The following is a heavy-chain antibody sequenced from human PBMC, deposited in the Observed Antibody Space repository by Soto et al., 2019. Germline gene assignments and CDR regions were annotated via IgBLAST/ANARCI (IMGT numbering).Heavy chain of an antibody. Sequence: QVQLQESGPGLVKPSETLSLTCTVSGGSISSYYWSWIRQPPGKGLEWIGYIYYSGSTNYNPSLKSRVTISVDTSKNQFSLKLSSVTAADTAVYYCARCQQLVHYFDYWGQGTLVTVSS. V-gene: IGHV4-59*08. CDR3: ARCQQLVHYFDY. J-gene: IGHJ4*02. CDR1: GGSISSYY. D-gene: IGHD6-6*01. CDR2: IYYSGST.